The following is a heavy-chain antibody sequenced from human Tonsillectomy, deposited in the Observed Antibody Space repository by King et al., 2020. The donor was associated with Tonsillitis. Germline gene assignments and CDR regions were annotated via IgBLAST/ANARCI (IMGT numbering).Heavy chain of an antibody. CDR1: GGTFSSYS. D-gene: IGHD3-10*01. CDR3: ARGPYYYGAGKDYYYMDV. J-gene: IGHJ6*03. V-gene: IGHV1-69*04. Sequence: QLVQSGAEVKKPGSSLKVSCKASGGTFSSYSISWVRQAPGQGLEWMGKIIPILAITNYAQKFQGRVTITADKSTSTTYMELSSLRSEDTAVYYCARGPYYYGAGKDYYYMDVWGKGTTVTVSS. CDR2: IIPILAIT.